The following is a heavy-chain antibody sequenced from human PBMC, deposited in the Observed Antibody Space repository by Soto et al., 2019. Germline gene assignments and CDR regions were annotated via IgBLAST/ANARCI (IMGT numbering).Heavy chain of an antibody. CDR2: IIPIFGTA. D-gene: IGHD2-15*01. CDR1: GGTFSSYA. V-gene: IGHV1-69*06. CDR3: ARPLVSDYYYGMDV. Sequence: SVKVSCKASGGTFSSYAISWVRQAPGQGLEWMGGIIPIFGTANYAQKFQGRVTITADKSTSTAYMELSSLRSEDTAVYYCARPLVSDYYYGMDVWGQGTTVTVSS. J-gene: IGHJ6*02.